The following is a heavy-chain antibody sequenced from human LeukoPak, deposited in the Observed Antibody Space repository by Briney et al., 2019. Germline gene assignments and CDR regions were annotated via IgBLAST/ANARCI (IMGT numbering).Heavy chain of an antibody. CDR1: GFTLSTYW. CDR2: RKEDGSEK. V-gene: IGHV3-7*04. J-gene: IGHJ4*02. CDR3: ARARLAVSGNYFEN. Sequence: GGSLRLSCAASGFTLSTYWMSWVGQAPGKRLEWVGNRKEDGSEKYYVDSVKGRFPISRDNAKNSLYLQMNSLRVEDTAVYHCARARLAVSGNYFENWGQGTLVTVSS. D-gene: IGHD6-19*01.